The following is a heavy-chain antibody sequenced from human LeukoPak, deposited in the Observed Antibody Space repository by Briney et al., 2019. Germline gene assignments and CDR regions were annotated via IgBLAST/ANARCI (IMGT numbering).Heavy chain of an antibody. J-gene: IGHJ4*02. Sequence: GGSLRLSCAASGFTFGNYEMNWVRQAPGKGLEWVSYISSSGRTTHYADSVKGRFIISRDNAKNSLYLQLNSLRVEDTAVYYCARDLGTSAITGYWGQGTLVTVSS. D-gene: IGHD7-27*01. CDR2: ISSSGRTT. V-gene: IGHV3-48*03. CDR3: ARDLGTSAITGY. CDR1: GFTFGNYE.